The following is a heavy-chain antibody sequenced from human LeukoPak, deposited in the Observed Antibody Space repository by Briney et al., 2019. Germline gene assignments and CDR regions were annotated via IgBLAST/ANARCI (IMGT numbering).Heavy chain of an antibody. CDR2: ISAYNGNT. J-gene: IGHJ6*02. Sequence: EASVKVSCKASGYTFTSYGISWVRQAPGQGLEWMGLISAYNGNTNYAQKFQGRVTMTTDTSTSTAYMELRSLRSDDTAVYYCARDSGYENYYYYGMDVWGQGTTVTVSS. CDR3: ARDSGYENYYYYGMDV. CDR1: GYTFTSYG. D-gene: IGHD5-12*01. V-gene: IGHV1-18*01.